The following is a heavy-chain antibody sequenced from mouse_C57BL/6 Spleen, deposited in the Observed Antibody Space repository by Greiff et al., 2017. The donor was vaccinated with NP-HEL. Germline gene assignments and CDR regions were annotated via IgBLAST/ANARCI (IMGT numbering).Heavy chain of an antibody. D-gene: IGHD1-1*01. V-gene: IGHV1-55*01. Sequence: QVQLKQPGAELVKPGASVKMSCKASGYTFTSYWITWVKQRPGQGLEWIGDIYPGSGSTNYNEKFKSKATLTVDTSSSTAYMQLSSLTSEDSAVYYCARRAVVARAMDYWGQGTSVTVSS. CDR2: IYPGSGST. J-gene: IGHJ4*01. CDR1: GYTFTSYW. CDR3: ARRAVVARAMDY.